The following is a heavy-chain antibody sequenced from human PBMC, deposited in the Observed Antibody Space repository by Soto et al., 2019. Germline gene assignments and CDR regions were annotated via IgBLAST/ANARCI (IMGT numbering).Heavy chain of an antibody. CDR1: GYTFPSYD. CDR2: MNPNSGNT. CDR3: ARGPTVTHFDY. J-gene: IGHJ4*02. D-gene: IGHD4-17*01. V-gene: IGHV1-8*01. Sequence: ASVKGSCKASGYTFPSYDIHWGRQATGQGLEWMGWMNPNSGNTGYAQKFQGRVTMTRNTSISTAYMELSSLRSEDTAVYYCARGPTVTHFDYWGQGTLVTVSS.